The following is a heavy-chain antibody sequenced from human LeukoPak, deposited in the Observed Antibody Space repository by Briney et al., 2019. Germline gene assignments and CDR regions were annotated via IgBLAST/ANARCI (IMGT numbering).Heavy chain of an antibody. CDR1: GFTFSSYW. D-gene: IGHD3-3*01. CDR2: INSDGSST. J-gene: IGHJ6*02. Sequence: QXGGSLRLSCAASGFTFSSYWMPWVRQAPGKGLVWVSRINSDGSSTSYADSVKGPFTISRDNANNTLYLQMHSLTAEDTAVYYCARDQLYYDFWSGYYREDYYYGMDVWGQGTTVTVSS. CDR3: ARDQLYYDFWSGYYREDYYYGMDV. V-gene: IGHV3-74*01.